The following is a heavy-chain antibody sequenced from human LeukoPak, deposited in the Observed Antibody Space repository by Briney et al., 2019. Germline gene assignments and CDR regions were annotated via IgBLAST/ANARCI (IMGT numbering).Heavy chain of an antibody. V-gene: IGHV4-61*01. CDR3: ARFPPGIAVAGHNDY. J-gene: IGHJ4*02. CDR2: MYYSGST. CDR1: GASVSSGSYY. D-gene: IGHD6-19*01. Sequence: SSETLSLTCTVSGASVSSGSYYWSWIRQPPGKGLEWIGYMYYSGSTNYNPSLKSRVTISVDTPKNQFSLKLSSVTAADTAVYYCARFPPGIAVAGHNDYWGQGTLVIVSS.